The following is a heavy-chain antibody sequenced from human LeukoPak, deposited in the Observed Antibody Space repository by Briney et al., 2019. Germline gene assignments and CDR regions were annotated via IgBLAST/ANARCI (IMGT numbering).Heavy chain of an antibody. Sequence: GGSLRLSCAASGFTFSSYAMHWVRQAPGKGLEWVAVISYDGSNKYYADSVKGRFTISRDNSKNTLYLQMNSLRAEDTAVYYCARGAPIITLEWPVDYWGQGTLVNVSS. CDR3: ARGAPIITLEWPVDY. CDR1: GFTFSSYA. J-gene: IGHJ4*01. V-gene: IGHV3-30*01. CDR2: ISYDGSNK. D-gene: IGHD3-10*01.